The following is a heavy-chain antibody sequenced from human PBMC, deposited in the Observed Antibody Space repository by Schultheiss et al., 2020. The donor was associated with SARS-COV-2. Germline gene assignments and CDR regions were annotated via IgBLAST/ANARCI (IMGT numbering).Heavy chain of an antibody. J-gene: IGHJ6*02. V-gene: IGHV4-4*02. CDR3: ARDRKGTMVQGVPYGMDV. Sequence: GSLRLSCAVSGGSISSSKWWSWVRQPPGKGLEWIGEIYHSGSTNYNPSLKSRVTISVDKSKNQFSLKLSSVTAADTAVYYCARDRKGTMVQGVPYGMDVWGQGTTVTVSS. D-gene: IGHD3-10*01. CDR1: GGSISSSKW. CDR2: IYHSGST.